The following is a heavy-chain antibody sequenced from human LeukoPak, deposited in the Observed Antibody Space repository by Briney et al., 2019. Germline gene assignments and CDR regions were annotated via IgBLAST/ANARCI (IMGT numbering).Heavy chain of an antibody. Sequence: SETLSLTCTVSGYSISSGYYWSWIRQPAGKGLEWIGRVFTSGSTNYSPSLKSRVTLSVDTSKNQFSLKLSSVTAADTAMYYCARGRYGSGSYFFDYWGQGTLVTVSS. CDR3: ARGRYGSGSYFFDY. CDR1: GYSISSGYY. J-gene: IGHJ4*02. CDR2: VFTSGST. D-gene: IGHD3-10*01. V-gene: IGHV4-4*07.